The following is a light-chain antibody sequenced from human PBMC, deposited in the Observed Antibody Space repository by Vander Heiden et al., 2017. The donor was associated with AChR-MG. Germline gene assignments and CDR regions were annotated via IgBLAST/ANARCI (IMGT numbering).Light chain of an antibody. Sequence: IQLTQSPSSLSASVGDRVTITCRTSQGISSYVAWYQQKPEKAPKLLIYAASTLQSGVPSRFSGSGSGTDFTLTISSLQPEDFATYYCQQLNRHRGFGGGTKVEIK. J-gene: IGKJ4*01. CDR1: QGISSY. CDR2: AAS. V-gene: IGKV1-9*01. CDR3: QQLNRHRG.